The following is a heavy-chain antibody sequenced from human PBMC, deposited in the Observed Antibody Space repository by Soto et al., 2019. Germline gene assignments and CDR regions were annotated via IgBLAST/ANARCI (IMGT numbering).Heavy chain of an antibody. CDR1: GVSISSGY. V-gene: IGHV4-59*01. J-gene: IGHJ5*02. CDR2: ISHSGLR. Sequence: QVQLQESGPGLVKPSETLSLTCIVSGVSISSGYCTWIRQSPGKGLEWIGYISHSGLRHYRASLQSRLTMSVETSKDQFSLNLTSVAAADTAIYYGATSNTTCPGCYSWGQGTLVTVSS. D-gene: IGHD1-26*01. CDR3: ATSNTTCPGCYS.